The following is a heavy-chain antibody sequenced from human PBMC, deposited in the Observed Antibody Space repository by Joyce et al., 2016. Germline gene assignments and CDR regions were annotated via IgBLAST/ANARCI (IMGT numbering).Heavy chain of an antibody. CDR3: ARDGAYYDFWSGSAVFDY. V-gene: IGHV3-49*03. CDR1: GFTFGDYA. Sequence: EVQLVESGGGLVQPGRSLRLSCTASGFTFGDYAMSWFRQAPGKGREWVSFIRSKAYGGTTEYAASVKGRFTISRDDSKSIAYLQMNSLKTEDTAVYYCARDGAYYDFWSGSAVFDYWGQGTLVTVSS. D-gene: IGHD3-3*01. J-gene: IGHJ4*02. CDR2: IRSKAYGGTT.